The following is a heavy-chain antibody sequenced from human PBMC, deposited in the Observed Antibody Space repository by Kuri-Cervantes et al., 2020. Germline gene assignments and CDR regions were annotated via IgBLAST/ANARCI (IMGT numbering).Heavy chain of an antibody. J-gene: IGHJ5*02. Sequence: GESLKISCAASGFTFSSYAMSWVRQATGKGLEWVSAIGTAGDTYYPGSVKGRFTISRDNSKNTLYLQMNSLRAEDTAVYYCAKDRSRIVVGWFDPWGQGTLVTVSS. CDR2: IGTAGDT. CDR1: GFTFSSYA. CDR3: AKDRSRIVVGWFDP. D-gene: IGHD2-2*01. V-gene: IGHV3-23*01.